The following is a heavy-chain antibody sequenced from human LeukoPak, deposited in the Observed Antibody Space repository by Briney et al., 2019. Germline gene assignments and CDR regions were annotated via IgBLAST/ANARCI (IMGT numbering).Heavy chain of an antibody. Sequence: GGSLRLSCAASGFTFSSYAMGWVRQAPGKGLEWVSAISGSGDSTYYADSVKGRFTISRDNSKNTLYLQMNSLRAEDTAVYYCAKDVRGNGHYFDYWGQGTLVTVSS. D-gene: IGHD3-10*02. V-gene: IGHV3-23*01. CDR1: GFTFSSYA. CDR3: AKDVRGNGHYFDY. J-gene: IGHJ4*02. CDR2: ISGSGDST.